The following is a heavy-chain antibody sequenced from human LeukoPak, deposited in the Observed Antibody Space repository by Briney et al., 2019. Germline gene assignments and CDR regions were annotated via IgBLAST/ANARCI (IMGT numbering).Heavy chain of an antibody. CDR1: AFTFSSYW. Sequence: GSLLLSCAASAFTFSSYWMSWVRRAPGKGLEWVANIKQDGSEKYYVDSVEGRFTISRDNAKNSLYLQMNSLRAEDTAVYYCARDQGGPDYWGQGTLVTVSS. J-gene: IGHJ4*02. V-gene: IGHV3-7*03. CDR3: ARDQGGPDY. CDR2: IKQDGSEK. D-gene: IGHD2-15*01.